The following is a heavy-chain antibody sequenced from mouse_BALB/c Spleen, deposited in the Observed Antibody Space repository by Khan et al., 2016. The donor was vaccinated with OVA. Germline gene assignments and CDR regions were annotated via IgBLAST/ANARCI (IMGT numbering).Heavy chain of an antibody. CDR2: INPSSGYT. V-gene: IGHV1-4*01. CDR1: GYTFTSYT. D-gene: IGHD3-1*01. CDR3: ARKSTRASY. Sequence: QVQLQQSGAELVKPGASVKMSCKASGYTFTSYTMHWVKQRPGQGLEWIGYINPSSGYTKYNQKFKDKATLTADKSSSTAYMQLSSLTSEDSAGYYWARKSTRASYWGQGTTLTVTS. J-gene: IGHJ2*01.